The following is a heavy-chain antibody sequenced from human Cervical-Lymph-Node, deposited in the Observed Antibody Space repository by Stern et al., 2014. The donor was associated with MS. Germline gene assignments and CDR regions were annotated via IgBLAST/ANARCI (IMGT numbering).Heavy chain of an antibody. Sequence: QMQLVQSGPGLVKPSQTLSLTCIVSGGSISSGGYYWSWIRQHPGKGLEWIGYIYYTGSTYYNPSLKSRVTISVDTSKNQFSLKLNSVTAADTAVYYCARTRPAERGPFDYWGQGTLVTVSS. CDR2: IYYTGST. J-gene: IGHJ4*02. D-gene: IGHD6-6*01. CDR3: ARTRPAERGPFDY. V-gene: IGHV4-31*03. CDR1: GGSISSGGYY.